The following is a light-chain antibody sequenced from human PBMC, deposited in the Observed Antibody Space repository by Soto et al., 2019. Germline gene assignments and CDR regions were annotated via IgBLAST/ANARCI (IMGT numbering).Light chain of an antibody. Sequence: QSALTQPASVSGSPGQSITISCTGTSSDVGGYNYVSWYQQHPGKAPKLMIYEVSNRPSGVSNRFSGSKSGNMASLTISGLQAEDEADYYCSSYTSSSTLDLVFGGGTKLTVL. CDR3: SSYTSSSTLDLV. CDR2: EVS. V-gene: IGLV2-14*01. J-gene: IGLJ2*01. CDR1: SSDVGGYNY.